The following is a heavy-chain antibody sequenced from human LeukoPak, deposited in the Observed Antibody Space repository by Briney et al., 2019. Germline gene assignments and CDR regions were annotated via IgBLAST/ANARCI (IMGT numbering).Heavy chain of an antibody. CDR2: INPNSGGT. CDR1: GYIFTGYY. CDR3: ARVEYSSSWGFDY. Sequence: GASVKVSCKASGYIFTGYYMHWVRQAPGQGLEWMGWINPNSGGTKYAQKFQGRVTMTRDTSISTAYMELSRLRSDDTAVYYCARVEYSSSWGFDYWGQGTLVTVSS. V-gene: IGHV1-2*02. J-gene: IGHJ4*02. D-gene: IGHD6-13*01.